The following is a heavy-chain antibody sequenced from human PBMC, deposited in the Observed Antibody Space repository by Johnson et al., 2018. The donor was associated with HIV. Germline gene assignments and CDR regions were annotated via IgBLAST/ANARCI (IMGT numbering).Heavy chain of an antibody. Sequence: QVQLVESGGGVVQPGRSLRLSCAASGFTFSSYAMHWVRQAPGKGLEWVAVIYSGGSTYYADSVKGRFTISRDNSKNTLYLQMNSLRAEDTAVYYCARRSAIKDAFEIGGQGTRVTVSS. CDR1: GFTFSSYA. CDR2: IYSGGST. CDR3: ARRSAIKDAFEI. D-gene: IGHD2-2*01. V-gene: IGHV3-30*14. J-gene: IGHJ3*02.